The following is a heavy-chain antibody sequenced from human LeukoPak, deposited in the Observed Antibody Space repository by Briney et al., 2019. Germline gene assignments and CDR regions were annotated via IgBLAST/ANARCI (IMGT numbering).Heavy chain of an antibody. CDR2: ISWNSGSI. CDR1: GFTFDDYA. CDR3: AKGKAAAANYGMDV. V-gene: IGHV3-9*01. J-gene: IGHJ6*02. Sequence: QPGRSLRLSCAASGFTFDDYAMHWVRQAPGKGLEWVSGISWNSGSIGYADSVKGRFTISRDNAKNSLYLQMNSLRAEDTALYYCAKGKAAAANYGMDVWGQGTTVTVSS. D-gene: IGHD6-13*01.